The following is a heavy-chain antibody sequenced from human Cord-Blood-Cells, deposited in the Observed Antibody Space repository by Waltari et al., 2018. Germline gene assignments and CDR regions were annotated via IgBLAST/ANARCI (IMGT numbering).Heavy chain of an antibody. CDR3: ATPGVYGMDV. J-gene: IGHJ6*02. CDR2: IYYSGST. CDR1: GGSVSSGSYY. Sequence: QVQLQESGPGLVKPSETLSLTCTVSGGSVSSGSYYWSWIRQPPGKGLEWSGYIYYSGSTNSDPSRKSRVTISVYTSKSQFSLRLSSVTAADTAVYYCATPGVYGMDVCCQVTAFTVS. V-gene: IGHV4-61*01. D-gene: IGHD3-10*01.